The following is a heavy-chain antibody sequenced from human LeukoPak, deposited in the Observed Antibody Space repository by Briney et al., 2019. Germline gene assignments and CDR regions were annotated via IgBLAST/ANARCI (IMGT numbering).Heavy chain of an antibody. D-gene: IGHD3-10*01. Sequence: GGSLRLSCAASGFTFSSYGMHWVRQAPGKGLEGVAVISYDGSNKYYADSVKGRFTISRDNSKNTLYLQMNSLRAEDTAVYYCAKDRGPGVRYYFDYWGQGTLVTVSS. CDR1: GFTFSSYG. J-gene: IGHJ4*02. V-gene: IGHV3-30*18. CDR3: AKDRGPGVRYYFDY. CDR2: ISYDGSNK.